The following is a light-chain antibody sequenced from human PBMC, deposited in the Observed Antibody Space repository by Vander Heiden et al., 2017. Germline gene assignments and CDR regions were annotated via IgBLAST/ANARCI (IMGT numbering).Light chain of an antibody. V-gene: IGLV2-14*01. CDR3: SSYTSSSTPV. Sequence: QSALTQPASVSGSPGQSITISCTGTSSDVGGYNYVSWYQRHPGKAPKLMIYEVSNRPSGVSNRFSGSKSGNTASLTISGLQAEDEADYYCSSYTSSSTPVFGGGTKLTVL. CDR2: EVS. CDR1: SSDVGGYNY. J-gene: IGLJ3*02.